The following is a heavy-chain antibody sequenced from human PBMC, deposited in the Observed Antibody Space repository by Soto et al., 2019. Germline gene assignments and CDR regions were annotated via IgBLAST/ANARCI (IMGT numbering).Heavy chain of an antibody. V-gene: IGHV4-59*01. Sequence: KPSETLSLTCTVSDGSINSYFWSWIRQPPGKGLEWIGYIHYSGSSNYNPSLESRVTMSVDSSKNQFSLELISLTAADTAVYYCARMNQLAPKRNAFDIWGQGTKVTVS. CDR1: DGSINSYF. CDR3: ARMNQLAPKRNAFDI. J-gene: IGHJ3*02. D-gene: IGHD1-1*01. CDR2: IHYSGSS.